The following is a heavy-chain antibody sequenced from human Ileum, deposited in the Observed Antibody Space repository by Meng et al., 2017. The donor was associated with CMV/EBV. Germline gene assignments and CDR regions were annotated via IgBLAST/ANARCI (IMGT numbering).Heavy chain of an antibody. V-gene: IGHV3-21*01. CDR1: GFSFGSYR. J-gene: IGHJ4*02. CDR3: ARGSGSYYDY. Sequence: SCAGSGFSFGSYRMHWVRQTPGEGLEWVSTISTSGRYIYYADSVKGRFTISRDNAKNSLYLQMNSLRAEDTAVYYCARGSGSYYDYWGQGTLVTVSS. D-gene: IGHD1-26*01. CDR2: ISTSGRYI.